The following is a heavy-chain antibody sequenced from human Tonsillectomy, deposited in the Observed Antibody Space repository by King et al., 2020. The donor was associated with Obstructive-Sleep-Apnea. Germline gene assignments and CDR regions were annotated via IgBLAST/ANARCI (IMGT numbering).Heavy chain of an antibody. Sequence: VQLVESGGGLVQPGGSLRLSCAASGFTLSSYWMSWVRQAPRKGLEWVANIKADGSEKYYVASVKGRFTISRDNAKNSLYLQMNSLRVEDTAVYYCAGDLFSGSYEGDYWGQGTLVTVSS. D-gene: IGHD1-26*01. CDR1: GFTLSSYW. J-gene: IGHJ4*02. CDR3: AGDLFSGSYEGDY. CDR2: IKADGSEK. V-gene: IGHV3-7*03.